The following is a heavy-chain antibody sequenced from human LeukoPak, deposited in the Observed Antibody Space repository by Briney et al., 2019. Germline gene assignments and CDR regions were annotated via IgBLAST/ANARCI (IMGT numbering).Heavy chain of an antibody. CDR2: IYYSGTT. CDR1: GASVSSNY. V-gene: IGHV4-59*02. Sequence: SETLSLTCTVSGASVSSNYWSWIRQPPGKGLEWIGYIYYSGTTTYNPSLESRFTISVDTSKNQFSLRLSSVTAADTAVYYCARIQSSSSPFDYWGQGTLATVSS. CDR3: ARIQSSSSPFDY. D-gene: IGHD2-2*01. J-gene: IGHJ4*02.